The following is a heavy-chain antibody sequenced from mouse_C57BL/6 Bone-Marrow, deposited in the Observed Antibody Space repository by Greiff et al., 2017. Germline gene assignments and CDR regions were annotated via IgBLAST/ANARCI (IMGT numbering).Heavy chain of an antibody. V-gene: IGHV1-22*01. CDR1: GYTFTDYN. CDR2: INPNNGGT. J-gene: IGHJ3*01. D-gene: IGHD2-5*01. Sequence: EVQLQQSGPELVKPGASVKMSCKASGYTFTDYNMPWVKQSHGKSLEWIGYINPNNGGTSYNQKFKGKATLTVNKSSSTAYMELSSLTSEDSAVYDCARDYSNYGLFAYWGQGTLVTVSA. CDR3: ARDYSNYGLFAY.